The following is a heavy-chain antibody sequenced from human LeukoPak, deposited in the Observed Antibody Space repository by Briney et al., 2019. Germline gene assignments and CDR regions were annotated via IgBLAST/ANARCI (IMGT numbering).Heavy chain of an antibody. D-gene: IGHD3-10*01. V-gene: IGHV4-38-2*02. CDR2: IFHTGST. CDR1: GDSISSGNY. Sequence: SETLSLTCTVSGDSISSGNYWGWIRQPPGKGLEWIGSIFHTGSTYFNLSLKSRVTMSVDTSKNQFSLKLSSVTAADTAVYYCARDSALLWFGEPRGDAFDIWGQGTMVTVSS. J-gene: IGHJ3*02. CDR3: ARDSALLWFGEPRGDAFDI.